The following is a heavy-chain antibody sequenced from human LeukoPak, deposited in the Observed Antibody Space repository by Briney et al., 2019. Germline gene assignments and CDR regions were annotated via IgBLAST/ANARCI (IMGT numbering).Heavy chain of an antibody. D-gene: IGHD3-10*01. V-gene: IGHV1-69*04. CDR1: GGTFSSYA. CDR2: IIPILGIA. Sequence: SVKVSCKASGGTFSSYAISWVRQAPGQGLEWMGRIIPILGIANYAQKFQGRVTITADKSTGTAYMELSSLRSEDTAVYYCARMQVVRGVTSFDYWGQGTLVTVSS. CDR3: ARMQVVRGVTSFDY. J-gene: IGHJ4*02.